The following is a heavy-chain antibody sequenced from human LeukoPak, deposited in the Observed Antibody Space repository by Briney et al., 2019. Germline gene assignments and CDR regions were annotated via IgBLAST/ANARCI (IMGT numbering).Heavy chain of an antibody. V-gene: IGHV4-59*01. Sequence: PSETLSLTCTVSGGSLSTYYWSWIRQAPGKGMEWIGYIYYGGSSNPNPSLQSRVTMSLDTSKNQFSLKLSSVTAADTAVYYCARNGRGYSLDYWGQGTLVTVSS. CDR3: ARNGRGYSLDY. D-gene: IGHD2-15*01. J-gene: IGHJ4*02. CDR2: IYYGGSS. CDR1: GGSLSTYY.